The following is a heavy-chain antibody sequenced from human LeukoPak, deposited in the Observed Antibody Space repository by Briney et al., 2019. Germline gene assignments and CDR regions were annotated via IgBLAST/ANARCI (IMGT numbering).Heavy chain of an antibody. J-gene: IGHJ4*02. V-gene: IGHV1-2*02. D-gene: IGHD5-12*01. CDR1: GYTFTGYY. CDR3: AAGRGYSGYSFDY. Sequence: ASVKVSCKASGYTFTGYYMHWVRQAPGQGLEWMGWINPNSGGTNYAQKFQGRVTMTEDTSTDTAYMELSSLRSEDTAVYYCAAGRGYSGYSFDYWGQGTLVTVSS. CDR2: INPNSGGT.